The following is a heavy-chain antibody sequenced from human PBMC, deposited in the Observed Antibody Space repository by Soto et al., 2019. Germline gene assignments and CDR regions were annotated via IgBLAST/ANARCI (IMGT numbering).Heavy chain of an antibody. Sequence: SETLSLTCTVSGASISSGGYFLTWIRQRPGEGLEWIGNIQNSGTTSFNPSLKSRVTISLDTSKNQFSLRLSSVTAADTAVYYCAREPLLWGQGAMVTVSS. V-gene: IGHV4-31*03. CDR3: AREPLL. CDR2: IQNSGTT. J-gene: IGHJ3*01. CDR1: GASISSGGYF.